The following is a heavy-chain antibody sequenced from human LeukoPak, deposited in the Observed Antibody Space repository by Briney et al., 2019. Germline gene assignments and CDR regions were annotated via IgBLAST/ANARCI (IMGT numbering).Heavy chain of an antibody. D-gene: IGHD3-9*01. Sequence: GGSLRLSCAASGFTFSSYAMSWVRQAPGRGLEWVSAISGSGGSTYYADSVKGRFTISRDNSKNTLYLQMNSLRAEDTAVYYCANSQSFDWLFPYYWGQGALVTVTS. V-gene: IGHV3-23*01. CDR2: ISGSGGST. CDR3: ANSQSFDWLFPYY. J-gene: IGHJ4*02. CDR1: GFTFSSYA.